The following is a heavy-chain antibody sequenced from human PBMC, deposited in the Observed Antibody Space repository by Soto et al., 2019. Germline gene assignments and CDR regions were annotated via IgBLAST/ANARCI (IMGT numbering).Heavy chain of an antibody. CDR2: ISGSGGST. J-gene: IGHJ4*02. D-gene: IGHD3-22*01. CDR3: AKDLYCYDSSGYRNRIFDY. Sequence: EVQLLESGGGLVQPGGSLRLSCAASGFTFSSYAMSWVRQAPGKGLEWVSAISGSGGSTYYADSVKGRFTISRDNSKNTLYLQMNSLRAEDTAVYYCAKDLYCYDSSGYRNRIFDYWGQGTLVTVSS. V-gene: IGHV3-23*01. CDR1: GFTFSSYA.